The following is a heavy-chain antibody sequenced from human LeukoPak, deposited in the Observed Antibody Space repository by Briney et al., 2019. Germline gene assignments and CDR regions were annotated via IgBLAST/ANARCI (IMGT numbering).Heavy chain of an antibody. D-gene: IGHD2-15*01. CDR2: IKEDGTET. Sequence: PGGSLRLSCAASGFMFSSNWMSWVRLAPGKGLEWVANIKEDGTETYYVDSVKGRFTISRDNAKNSLYLQMNSLRAEDTAVFYCAKDGGTTHNSWFDPGAREPWSPSPQ. CDR1: GFMFSSNW. CDR3: AKDGGTTHNSWFDP. J-gene: IGHJ5*02. V-gene: IGHV3-7*01.